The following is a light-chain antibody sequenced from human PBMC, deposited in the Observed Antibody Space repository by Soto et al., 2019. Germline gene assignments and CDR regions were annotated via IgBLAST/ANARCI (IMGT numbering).Light chain of an antibody. CDR1: QGIITW. CDR3: QQANSFPRP. J-gene: IGKJ4*01. CDR2: SAS. Sequence: DIQMTQSPSSVSASVGDRVTITCRASQGIITWLAWYQQKPGKAPNLLIYSASSLQSGVPSRFSGSGSGTDFTLTISSLQPYDFATYYCQQANSFPRPFGGGTKVDIK. V-gene: IGKV1-12*01.